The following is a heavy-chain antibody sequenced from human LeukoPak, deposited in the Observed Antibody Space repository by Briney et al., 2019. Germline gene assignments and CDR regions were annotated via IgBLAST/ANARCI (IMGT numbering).Heavy chain of an antibody. CDR2: ICGRGAYI. D-gene: IGHD3-22*01. CDR1: GFTFSNFN. Sequence: GGSLRLSCAASGFTFSNFNMNWVRQAPGKGLEWVSSICGRGAYIYYADSLKGRFTVSRDNAKNSLFLQINSLRVEDTAVYYCASAPSGYYYDSSGYYFDYWGQGTLVTVSS. V-gene: IGHV3-21*01. J-gene: IGHJ4*02. CDR3: ASAPSGYYYDSSGYYFDY.